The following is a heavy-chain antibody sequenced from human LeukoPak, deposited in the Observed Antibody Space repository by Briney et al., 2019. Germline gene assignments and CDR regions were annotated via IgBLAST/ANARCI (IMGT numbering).Heavy chain of an antibody. CDR2: ISGSGGTT. CDR1: GFTFGTSA. J-gene: IGHJ4*02. D-gene: IGHD3-22*01. CDR3: AKRDYSDSNTYSPLFDC. V-gene: IGHV3-23*01. Sequence: GGSLRLSCADSGFTFGTSAMSWVRQAPGKGLEWVSGISGSGGTTVYADSVKGRFTISRDNSKSSLFLQMNSLRAEDTAVYYCAKRDYSDSNTYSPLFDCWGQGTLVTVSS.